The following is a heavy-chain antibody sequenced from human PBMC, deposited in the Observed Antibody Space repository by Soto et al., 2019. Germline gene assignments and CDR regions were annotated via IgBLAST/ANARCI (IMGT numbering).Heavy chain of an antibody. Sequence: ASVKVSCKGSGFTFTSSAMQWVRQARGQRLEWIGWIVVGSGNTNYAQKFQERVTITRDMSTSTAYMELSSLRSEDTAVYYCAADPRYSGSYYDYYGMDVWGQGTTVTVSS. D-gene: IGHD1-26*01. J-gene: IGHJ6*02. CDR2: IVVGSGNT. CDR1: GFTFTSSA. V-gene: IGHV1-58*02. CDR3: AADPRYSGSYYDYYGMDV.